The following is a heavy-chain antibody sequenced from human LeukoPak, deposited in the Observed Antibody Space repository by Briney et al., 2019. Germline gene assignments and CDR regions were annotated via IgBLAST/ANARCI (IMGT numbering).Heavy chain of an antibody. Sequence: ASVKVSCKASGYTFTSYYMHWVRQARGQGLEWMGIINPSGGSTSYAQKFQGRVTMTRDMSTSTVYMELSSLRSEDTAVYYCARDSGSYSRIDPWGQGTLVTVSS. CDR1: GYTFTSYY. V-gene: IGHV1-46*01. J-gene: IGHJ5*02. CDR2: INPSGGST. CDR3: ARDSGSYSRIDP. D-gene: IGHD1-26*01.